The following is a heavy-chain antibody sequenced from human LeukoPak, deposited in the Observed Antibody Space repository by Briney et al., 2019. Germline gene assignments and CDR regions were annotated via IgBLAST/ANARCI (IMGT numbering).Heavy chain of an antibody. V-gene: IGHV1-8*01. D-gene: IGHD3-22*01. CDR3: ARGPSNYDSSGSYYYYYGMDV. Sequence: ASVKVSCKASGYTFTSYDINWVRQATGQGLEWMGWMNPNSGNTGYAQKFQGRVTMTRNSSISTAYMELSSLRSEDTAVYYCARGPSNYDSSGSYYYYYGMDVWGQGTTVTVSS. CDR1: GYTFTSYD. CDR2: MNPNSGNT. J-gene: IGHJ6*02.